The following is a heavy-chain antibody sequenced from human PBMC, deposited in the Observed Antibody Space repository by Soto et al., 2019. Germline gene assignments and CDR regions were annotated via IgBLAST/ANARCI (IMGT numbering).Heavy chain of an antibody. Sequence: GGSLRLSCAASGFTFSSNSMVWVRQAPGKGLEWVSYIDSTSMHIYYADSVKGRFTITRDNAKKSVYLQMTSLRAEDTAVYYCARLVGAYQHYIDYWGQGTLVTVSS. CDR1: GFTFSSNS. CDR2: IDSTSMHI. V-gene: IGHV3-21*01. CDR3: ARLVGAYQHYIDY. J-gene: IGHJ4*02. D-gene: IGHD1-26*01.